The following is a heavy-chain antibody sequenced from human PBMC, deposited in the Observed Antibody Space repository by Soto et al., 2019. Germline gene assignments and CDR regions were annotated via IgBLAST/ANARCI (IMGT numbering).Heavy chain of an antibody. CDR1: GGSISSGGYY. J-gene: IGHJ4*02. CDR3: STLYVSTRYYPPFDN. CDR2: IYYSGST. Sequence: SETLSLTCTVSGGSISSGGYYWSWIRQHTGKDLEWIGYIYYSGSTYYNSSLKSRVTISVDTSKNQFSLKLSSVTAAYTAVYYSSTLYVSTRYYPPFDNGGQETLVTIST. V-gene: IGHV4-31*03. D-gene: IGHD3-22*01.